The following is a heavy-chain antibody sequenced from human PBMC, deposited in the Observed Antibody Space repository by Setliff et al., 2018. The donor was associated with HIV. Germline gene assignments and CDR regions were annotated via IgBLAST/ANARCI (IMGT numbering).Heavy chain of an antibody. CDR1: GYSFTSYT. D-gene: IGHD2-2*01. V-gene: IGHV1-3*01. Sequence: RASVKVSCKASGYSFTSYTIHWVRQAPGQGLEWMGWINAGNGNTKYSQKFRGRVTFTRDTSASTAYMELSGLGFEDTAVYYCARLSSAAMWGGGAFDIWGQGTMVTV. CDR3: ARLSSAAMWGGGAFDI. J-gene: IGHJ3*02. CDR2: INAGNGNT.